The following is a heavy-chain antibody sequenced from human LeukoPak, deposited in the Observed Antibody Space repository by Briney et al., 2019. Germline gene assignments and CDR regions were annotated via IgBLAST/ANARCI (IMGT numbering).Heavy chain of an antibody. V-gene: IGHV3-48*04. CDR2: ITSGNTI. J-gene: IGHJ4*02. CDR3: ARVNYVSSGWGAPFDS. Sequence: GGSLRLSCAASGFTFTTYTMSWVRQVPGKGLEWISDITSGNTIYYADSVKGRFTISRDNAKNSLYLQMSSLRAEDTAVYYCARVNYVSSGWGAPFDSWGQGTLVTVSS. CDR1: GFTFTTYT. D-gene: IGHD1-7*01.